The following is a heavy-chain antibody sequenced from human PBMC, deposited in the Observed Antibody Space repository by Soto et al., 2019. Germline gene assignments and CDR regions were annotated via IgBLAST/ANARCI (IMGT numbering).Heavy chain of an antibody. Sequence: QITLKESGPTLVKPTQTLTLTCTVSEFSLSSSGVGVGWIRQPPGKALEWLALIYWDDDKRYSPSLTSRLTTTNDTPNNQVVLTMTDMDPVDTGTYYCARTYHATGTTFDYWGQGTLVTVSS. CDR3: ARTYHATGTTFDY. CDR2: IYWDDDK. D-gene: IGHD1-1*01. CDR1: EFSLSSSGVG. J-gene: IGHJ4*02. V-gene: IGHV2-5*02.